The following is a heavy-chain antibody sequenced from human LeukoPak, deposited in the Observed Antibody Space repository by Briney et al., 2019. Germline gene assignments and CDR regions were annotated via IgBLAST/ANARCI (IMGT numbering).Heavy chain of an antibody. D-gene: IGHD6-13*01. CDR2: IYYSGST. CDR3: ARGNEAAAAPDY. CDR1: GGSISSSSYY. J-gene: IGHJ4*02. V-gene: IGHV4-39*07. Sequence: SETLSLTCTVSGGSISSSSYYWGWIRQPPGKALAWIGSIYYSGSTYYNPSLKSRVTISVDTSKNQFSLKLSSVTAADTAVYYCARGNEAAAAPDYWGQGTLVTVSS.